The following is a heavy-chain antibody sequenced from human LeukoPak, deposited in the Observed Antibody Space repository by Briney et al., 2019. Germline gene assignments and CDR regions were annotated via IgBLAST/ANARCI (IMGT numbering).Heavy chain of an antibody. D-gene: IGHD6-13*01. Sequence: SESLCLTCTASGGSISSYCWSSVRPTPGKGLEWVGRIYSTGSTNYNPSLKSRVTMSVDTSKNQFSLRLRSVTAADTAVYYCARQIASAGTAGFDFWGQGALVTVSS. CDR1: GGSISSYC. J-gene: IGHJ4*02. V-gene: IGHV4-4*07. CDR3: ARQIASAGTAGFDF. CDR2: IYSTGST.